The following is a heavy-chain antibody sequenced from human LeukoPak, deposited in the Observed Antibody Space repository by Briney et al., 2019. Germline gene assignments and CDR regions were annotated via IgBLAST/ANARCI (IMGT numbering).Heavy chain of an antibody. J-gene: IGHJ4*02. Sequence: SVKVSCKASGGTFSSYAISWVRQAPGQGLEWMGGIIPIFGTANYAQKFQGRVTITADESTSTVYMELSSLRSEDTAVYYCARNKNPNYYYDSSGYSGFSYWGQGTLVTVSS. V-gene: IGHV1-69*13. CDR1: GGTFSSYA. CDR2: IIPIFGTA. D-gene: IGHD3-22*01. CDR3: ARNKNPNYYYDSSGYSGFSY.